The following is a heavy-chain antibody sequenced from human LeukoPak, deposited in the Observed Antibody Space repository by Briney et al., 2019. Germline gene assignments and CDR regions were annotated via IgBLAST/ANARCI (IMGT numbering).Heavy chain of an antibody. D-gene: IGHD6-19*01. CDR2: VYYAGTT. Sequence: SETLSLTCTVSGGPISSPNHFWGWVRQPPGKWLEWIGSVYYAGTTYSNPSLKSRVTMSADTSKNQFSLTLSSVTAANTAVYYCARVVAGTKDFQHWGQGTLVTVSS. J-gene: IGHJ1*01. V-gene: IGHV4-39*01. CDR3: ARVVAGTKDFQH. CDR1: GGPISSPNHF.